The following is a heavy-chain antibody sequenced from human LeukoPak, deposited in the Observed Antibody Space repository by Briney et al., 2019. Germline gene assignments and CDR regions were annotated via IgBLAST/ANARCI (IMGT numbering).Heavy chain of an antibody. D-gene: IGHD3-22*01. V-gene: IGHV4-59*01. J-gene: IGHJ4*02. CDR2: IYYSGST. CDR1: GGSISSYY. Sequence: SETLSLTCTVSGGSISSYYWSWIRQPPGKGLEWIGYIYYSGSTNYNPSLKGRVTISVDTSKNQFSLKLSSVTAADTAVYYCARVPNYYDSSGYYYFDYWGQGTLVTVSS. CDR3: ARVPNYYDSSGYYYFDY.